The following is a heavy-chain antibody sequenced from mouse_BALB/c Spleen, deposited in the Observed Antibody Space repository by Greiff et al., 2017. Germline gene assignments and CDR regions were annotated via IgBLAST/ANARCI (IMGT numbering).Heavy chain of an antibody. CDR1: GFSLTSYG. CDR2: IWAGGST. D-gene: IGHD2-4*01. V-gene: IGHV2-9*02. Sequence: QVQLKESGPGLVAPSQSLSITCTVSGFSLTSYGVHWVRQPPGKGLEWLGVIWAGGSTNYNSALMSRLSISKDNSKSQVFLKMNSLQTDDTAMYYCARGPYDYDGYYYAMDYWGQGTSVTVSS. J-gene: IGHJ4*01. CDR3: ARGPYDYDGYYYAMDY.